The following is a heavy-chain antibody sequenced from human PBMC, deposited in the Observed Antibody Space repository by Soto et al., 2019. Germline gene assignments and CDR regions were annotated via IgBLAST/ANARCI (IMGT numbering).Heavy chain of an antibody. CDR3: ARDHLVAGTGGVGGNSFYYYYGMDV. CDR2: ISAYNGNT. D-gene: IGHD6-19*01. J-gene: IGHJ6*02. V-gene: IGHV1-18*01. Sequence: GASVKVSCKASGDTFTSYGISWVRQAPGQGLEWMGWISAYNGNTNYAQKLQGRVTMTTDTSTSTAYMELRSLRSDDTAVYYCARDHLVAGTGGVGGNSFYYYYGMDVWGQGTTVTVSS. CDR1: GDTFTSYG.